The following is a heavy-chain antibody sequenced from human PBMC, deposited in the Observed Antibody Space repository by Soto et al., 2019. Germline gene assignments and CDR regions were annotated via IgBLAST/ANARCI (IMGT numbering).Heavy chain of an antibody. V-gene: IGHV3-23*01. Sequence: GVSLRLSCEASGFTFNTFAMSWVRQAPGRGLEWVSRINKSGGSRYYSDSVRGRLTVSRDNSKNTLFLQINSLRDDDTAIYYCAKGAEMPTIPFDSWGQGALVTVSA. D-gene: IGHD2-2*01. J-gene: IGHJ4*02. CDR2: INKSGGSR. CDR1: GFTFNTFA. CDR3: AKGAEMPTIPFDS.